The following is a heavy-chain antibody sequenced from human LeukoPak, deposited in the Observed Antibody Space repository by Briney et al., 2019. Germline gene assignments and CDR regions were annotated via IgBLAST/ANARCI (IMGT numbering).Heavy chain of an antibody. J-gene: IGHJ3*02. CDR3: AKKYFDILTGYYANAFDI. CDR2: ITSSGGST. Sequence: GGSLTLSCVASGFTFSNYAMSWVREAPGKALEWVSGITSSGGSTYYADSVKGRFTISRDNSKNTLFLQMNSLRAEDTAVYYCAKKYFDILTGYYANAFDIWGQGTMVTVSS. V-gene: IGHV3-23*01. CDR1: GFTFSNYA. D-gene: IGHD3-9*01.